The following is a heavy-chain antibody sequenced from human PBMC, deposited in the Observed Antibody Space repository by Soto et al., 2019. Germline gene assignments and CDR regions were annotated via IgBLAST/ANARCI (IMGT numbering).Heavy chain of an antibody. J-gene: IGHJ4*02. V-gene: IGHV3-23*01. CDR1: GFTFSSYA. Sequence: EVQLLESGGGLVQPGGSLRLSCAASGFTFSSYAMSWVRQAPGKGLEWVSAISGSGGSTYYADSVKGRFTISRDNSKNTLYLKMNSLRAEDTAVYYCAKDSSDFWSGYYSTLFDYWGQGTLVTVSS. CDR3: AKDSSDFWSGYYSTLFDY. CDR2: ISGSGGST. D-gene: IGHD3-3*01.